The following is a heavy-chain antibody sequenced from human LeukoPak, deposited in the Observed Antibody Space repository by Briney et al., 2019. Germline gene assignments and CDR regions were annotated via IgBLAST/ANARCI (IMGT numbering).Heavy chain of an antibody. CDR3: ARAPGFTMVRGVIIQGATDAFDI. Sequence: SETLSLTCTVSGGSISSYYWSWIRQPPGKGLEWIGYIYYSGGTTYNPSLKSRVTISVDTSKNQFSLKLSSVTAADTAVYYWARAPGFTMVRGVIIQGATDAFDIWGQGTMVTVSS. CDR1: GGSISSYY. J-gene: IGHJ3*02. V-gene: IGHV4-59*01. D-gene: IGHD3-10*01. CDR2: IYYSGGT.